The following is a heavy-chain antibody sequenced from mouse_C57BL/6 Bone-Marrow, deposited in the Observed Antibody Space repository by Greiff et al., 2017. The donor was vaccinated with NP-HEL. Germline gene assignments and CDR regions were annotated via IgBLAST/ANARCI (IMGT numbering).Heavy chain of an antibody. CDR2: IYPGNGDT. D-gene: IGHD1-1*01. Sequence: QVQLKQSGAELVRPGASVKMSCKASGYTFTSYNMHWVKQTPRQGLEWIGAIYPGNGDTSYNQKFKGKATLTVDKSSSTAYMQLSSLTSEDSAVYFCARSRRYYYGSHYFDYWGQGTTLTVSS. V-gene: IGHV1-12*01. CDR1: GYTFTSYN. J-gene: IGHJ2*01. CDR3: ARSRRYYYGSHYFDY.